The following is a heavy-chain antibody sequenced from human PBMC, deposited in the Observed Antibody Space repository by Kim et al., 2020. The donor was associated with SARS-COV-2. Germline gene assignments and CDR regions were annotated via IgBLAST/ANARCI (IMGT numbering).Heavy chain of an antibody. CDR3: ARPPTYYYDAFDI. D-gene: IGHD3-10*01. CDR1: GYSFTSYW. Sequence: GESLKISSKGSGYSFTSYWIGWVRQMPGKGLEWMGIIYPGDSDTRYSPSFQGQVTISADKSISTAYLQWSSLKASDTAMYYCARPPTYYYDAFDIWGQGTMVTVSS. J-gene: IGHJ3*02. V-gene: IGHV5-51*01. CDR2: IYPGDSDT.